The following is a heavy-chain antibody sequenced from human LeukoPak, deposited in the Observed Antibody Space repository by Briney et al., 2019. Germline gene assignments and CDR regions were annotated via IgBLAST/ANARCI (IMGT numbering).Heavy chain of an antibody. V-gene: IGHV1-69*04. CDR2: IIPIFGIA. J-gene: IGHJ4*02. CDR3: ARGRPSHGLFLWFGES. D-gene: IGHD3-10*01. Sequence: SVKVSCKASGGTFSSYAISWVRQAPGQGLEWMGRIIPIFGIANYAQKFQGRVTITADKSTSTAYMELSSLRSEDTAVYYCARGRPSHGLFLWFGESWGQGTLVTVSS. CDR1: GGTFSSYA.